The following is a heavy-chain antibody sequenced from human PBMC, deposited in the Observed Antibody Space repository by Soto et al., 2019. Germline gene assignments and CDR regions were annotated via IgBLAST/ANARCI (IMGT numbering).Heavy chain of an antibody. CDR3: ARDRRIAARPDDYYYGMDV. CDR1: GYTFTGYY. Sequence: GASVKVSCKASGYTFTGYYMHWVRQAPGQGLEWMGWIDPNSGGTNYAQKFQGWVTMTRDTSISTAYMELSRLRSDDTAVYYCARDRRIAARPDDYYYGMDVWGQGTTVTVSS. V-gene: IGHV1-2*04. D-gene: IGHD6-6*01. J-gene: IGHJ6*02. CDR2: IDPNSGGT.